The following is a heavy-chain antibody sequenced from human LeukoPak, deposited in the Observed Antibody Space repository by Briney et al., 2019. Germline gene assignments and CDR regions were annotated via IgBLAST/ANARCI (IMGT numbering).Heavy chain of an antibody. D-gene: IGHD6-19*01. CDR3: ARLASSGWSHCDY. CDR1: GGPISSYY. V-gene: IGHV4-59*08. Sequence: SETLSLTCTVSGGPISSYYWSWIRQPPGKGLEWIGYIYYSGSTNYNPSLKSRVTISVDTSKNQFSLKLSSVTAADTAVYYCARLASSGWSHCDYWGQGTLVTVSS. CDR2: IYYSGST. J-gene: IGHJ4*02.